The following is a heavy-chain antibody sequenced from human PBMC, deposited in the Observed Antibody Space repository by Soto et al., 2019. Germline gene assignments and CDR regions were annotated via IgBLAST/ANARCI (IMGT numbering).Heavy chain of an antibody. D-gene: IGHD3-10*01. J-gene: IGHJ4*02. CDR3: ARTSLGWFGELFIDY. V-gene: IGHV1-2*02. CDR2: INPNSGGT. Sequence: ASVKVSCKASGYTFTGYYMHWVRQAPGQGLEWMGWINPNSGGTNYAQKFQGRVTMTRDTSISTAYMELSRVRSDDTAVYYCARTSLGWFGELFIDYWRQGTLVTVSS. CDR1: GYTFTGYY.